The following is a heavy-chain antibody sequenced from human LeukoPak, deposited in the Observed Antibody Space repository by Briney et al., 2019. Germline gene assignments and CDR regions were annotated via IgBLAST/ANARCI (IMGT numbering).Heavy chain of an antibody. Sequence: ASVKVSCKASGYTFTGYYMHWVRQAPGQGLEWMGWINPNSGGTNYAQKFQGRVTMTRDTSISTAYMELSRLRSDDTAVYNCATEAYCGGDCSLYYFDYWGQGTLVTVSS. D-gene: IGHD2-21*02. CDR2: INPNSGGT. J-gene: IGHJ4*02. V-gene: IGHV1-2*02. CDR1: GYTFTGYY. CDR3: ATEAYCGGDCSLYYFDY.